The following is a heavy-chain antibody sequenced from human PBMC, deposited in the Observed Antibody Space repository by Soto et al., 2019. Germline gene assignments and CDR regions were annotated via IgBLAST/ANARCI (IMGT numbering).Heavy chain of an antibody. V-gene: IGHV4-39*01. CDR3: ARQVLSRYGWFDP. CDR1: GGSISSSSYY. Sequence: SETLSLTCTVSGGSISSSSYYWGWIRQPPGKGLEWIGSIYYSGSTYYNPSLNSRVTLSVDTSKNQFSLKLSSVTAADTAVYYCARQVLSRYGWFDPWGQGTLVTVSS. D-gene: IGHD1-20*01. CDR2: IYYSGST. J-gene: IGHJ5*02.